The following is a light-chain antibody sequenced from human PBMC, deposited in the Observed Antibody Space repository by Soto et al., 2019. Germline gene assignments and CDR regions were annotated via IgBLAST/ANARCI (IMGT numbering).Light chain of an antibody. CDR3: SSYTSSSTLV. CDR1: SSDVGGYKY. Sequence: QSALTQPASVSGSPGQSITISCTGTSSDVGGYKYVSWYQQHPGKAPKLMIYEVTNRPSGVSNRFSGSKSGNTASLTISGLHTEDEADYYCSSYTSSSTLVCGGGTKLTVL. V-gene: IGLV2-14*01. CDR2: EVT. J-gene: IGLJ3*02.